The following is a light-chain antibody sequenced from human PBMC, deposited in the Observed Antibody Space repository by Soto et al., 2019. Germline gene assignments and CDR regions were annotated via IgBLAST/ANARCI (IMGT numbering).Light chain of an antibody. CDR1: QSVSSN. CDR3: QHYNNWPPLT. J-gene: IGKJ4*01. CDR2: GAS. Sequence: EIVMTQSPATLSVSPGERATLSCRASQSVSSNLAWYQQKPGQAPRLLIYGASTRATGIPARFSGSGSGTEFTLTISSLQSEDFAVYSCQHYNNWPPLTFGGGTMLEIK. V-gene: IGKV3-15*01.